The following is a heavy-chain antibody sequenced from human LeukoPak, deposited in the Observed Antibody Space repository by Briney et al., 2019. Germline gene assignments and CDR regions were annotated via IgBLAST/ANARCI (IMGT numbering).Heavy chain of an antibody. CDR2: INHSGST. CDR1: GGSFSGYY. Sequence: SETLSLTCAVYGGSFSGYYWSWIRQPPGKGLEWIGEINHSGSTNYNPSLKSRVPISVDTSKNQFSLKLSSVTAADTAVYYCARAPSTVVPYYFDYWGQGTLVTVSS. D-gene: IGHD4-23*01. CDR3: ARAPSTVVPYYFDY. V-gene: IGHV4-34*01. J-gene: IGHJ4*02.